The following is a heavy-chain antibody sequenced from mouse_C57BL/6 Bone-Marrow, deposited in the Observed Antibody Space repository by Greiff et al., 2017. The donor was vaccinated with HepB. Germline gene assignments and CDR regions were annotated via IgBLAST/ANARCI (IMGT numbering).Heavy chain of an antibody. CDR3: ARSSSQTARPFDY. D-gene: IGHD3-2*01. V-gene: IGHV1-55*01. Sequence: VQLQQPGAELVKPGASVKMSCKASGYTFTSYWITWVKQRPGQGLEWIGDIYPGSGSTNYNEKFKSKATLTVDTSSSTAYMQLSSLTSEDSAVYYCARSSSQTARPFDYWGQGTTLTVSS. CDR1: GYTFTSYW. CDR2: IYPGSGST. J-gene: IGHJ2*01.